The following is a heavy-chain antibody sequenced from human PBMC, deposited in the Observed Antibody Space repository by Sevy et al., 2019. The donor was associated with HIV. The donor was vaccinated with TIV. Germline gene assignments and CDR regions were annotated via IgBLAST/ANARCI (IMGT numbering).Heavy chain of an antibody. CDR1: GFTFSNYW. D-gene: IGHD3-10*01. J-gene: IGHJ4*02. CDR3: ARAPVGQEVFDY. V-gene: IGHV3-74*01. CDR2: SNDDGSST. Sequence: GGSLRLSCAASGFTFSNYWMHWVRQAPGKGLVWVSRSNDDGSSTDYADSVKGRFTISRDNTKNTLYLQMNSLRAEDTAVYYCARAPVGQEVFDYWGQGTLVTVSS.